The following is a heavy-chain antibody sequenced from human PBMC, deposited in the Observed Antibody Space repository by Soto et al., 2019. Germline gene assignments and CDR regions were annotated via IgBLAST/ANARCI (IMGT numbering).Heavy chain of an antibody. CDR2: INFNSGGT. Sequence: QVQLVQSGAEVKKPGASVKVSCKASEYTFTGYYMHWVRQAPGQGLEWMGWINFNSGGTNYAQKFQGRVTMTRDTSISTAYMELSSLRSDDMAVYYCARGRTTGADYWGQGTLVTVSS. CDR3: ARGRTTGADY. J-gene: IGHJ4*02. CDR1: EYTFTGYY. D-gene: IGHD3-10*01. V-gene: IGHV1-2*02.